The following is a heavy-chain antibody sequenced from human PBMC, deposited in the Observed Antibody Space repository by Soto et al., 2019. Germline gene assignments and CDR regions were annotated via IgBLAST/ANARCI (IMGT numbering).Heavy chain of an antibody. Sequence: PSGSLALTCTVSGGSISSSGDSGTWIRQPPGKGLEWIGYIYYSGSTNYNPSLKSRVTISVDTSKNQFSLKLSSVTAADTAVYYCATLNEDYYDSSGYPFPSRTTPLNWFDPWGQGTLVTVSS. J-gene: IGHJ5*02. CDR1: GGSISSSGDS. V-gene: IGHV4-61*08. CDR3: ATLNEDYYDSSGYPFPSRTTPLNWFDP. CDR2: IYYSGST. D-gene: IGHD3-22*01.